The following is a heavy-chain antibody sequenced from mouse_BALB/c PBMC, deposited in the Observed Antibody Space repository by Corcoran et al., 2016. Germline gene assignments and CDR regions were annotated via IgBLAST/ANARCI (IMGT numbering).Heavy chain of an antibody. CDR2: INTYTGEP. Sequence: QIQLVQSGPELKKPGETVKISCKASGYTFTNYGMNWVKQAPGKGLKWMGWINTYTGEPTYADDFKGRFAFALETSASTAYLQINNLKTEETATYCGEREPRAMVYWGQGTSVTVSS. J-gene: IGHJ4*01. CDR3: EREPRAMVY. CDR1: GYTFTNYG. V-gene: IGHV9-3-1*01.